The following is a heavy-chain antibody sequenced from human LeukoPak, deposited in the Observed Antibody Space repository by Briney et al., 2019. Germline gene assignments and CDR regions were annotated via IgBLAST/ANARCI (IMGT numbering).Heavy chain of an antibody. J-gene: IGHJ3*02. D-gene: IGHD3-22*01. CDR3: ARQSSSMIVVVMGAFDI. V-gene: IGHV4-39*01. CDR1: GGSISSSSYY. Sequence: SETLSLTCTVSGGSISSSSYYWGWIRQPPGKGLEWIGSIYYSGSTYYNPSLKSRVPISVDTSKNQFSLKLSSVTAADTAVYYCARQSSSMIVVVMGAFDIWGQGTMVTVSS. CDR2: IYYSGST.